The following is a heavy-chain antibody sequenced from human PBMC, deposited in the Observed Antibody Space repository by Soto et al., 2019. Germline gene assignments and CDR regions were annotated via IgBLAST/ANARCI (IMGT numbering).Heavy chain of an antibody. CDR2: IIPIFGPT. J-gene: IGHJ6*02. V-gene: IGHV1-69*13. Sequence: GASVKVSCKASGGTLSTYAITWVRQAPAQGLEWMGTIIPIFGPTNYAQKFQGRVTITADESTSTAYMELSRLRSEDTAVYYSATEQRPAVAHSEGLYYYYDGMDVWGQGTRVTVSS. CDR3: ATEQRPAVAHSEGLYYYYDGMDV. CDR1: GGTLSTYA. D-gene: IGHD6-25*01.